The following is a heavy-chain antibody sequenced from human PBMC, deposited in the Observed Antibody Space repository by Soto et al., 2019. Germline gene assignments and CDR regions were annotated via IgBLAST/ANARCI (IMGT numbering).Heavy chain of an antibody. Sequence: EVQLVESGGGLVQPGGSLRLSCAASGFVLSSYSMSWVRQAPGKGLEWVSYIGTGTRTRYYADSVKGRFTISRDNGTNSLFLQMNSLRAVDTALYYCARSYSYGFGYWGQGTLVTVSS. CDR1: GFVLSSYS. J-gene: IGHJ4*02. CDR2: IGTGTRTR. CDR3: ARSYSYGFGY. V-gene: IGHV3-48*01. D-gene: IGHD5-18*01.